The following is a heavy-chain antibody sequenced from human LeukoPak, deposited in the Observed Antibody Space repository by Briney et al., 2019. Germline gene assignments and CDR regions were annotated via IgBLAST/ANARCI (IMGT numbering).Heavy chain of an antibody. CDR1: GGSFSGYY. V-gene: IGHV4-34*01. D-gene: IGHD2-15*01. CDR3: ARLGYCSGGSCYYYYYMDV. Sequence: SETLSLTCAFNGGSFSGYYWTWIRQPPGKGLEWIGEINHSGSNTYNPSLKSRVTISVDTSKNQFSLKLSSVTAADTAVYYCARLGYCSGGSCYYYYYMDVWGKGTTVTISS. CDR2: INHSGSN. J-gene: IGHJ6*03.